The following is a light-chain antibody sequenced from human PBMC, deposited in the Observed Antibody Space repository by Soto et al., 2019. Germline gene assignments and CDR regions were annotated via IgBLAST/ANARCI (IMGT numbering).Light chain of an antibody. CDR3: QKYNSAPLT. J-gene: IGKJ4*01. CDR2: AAS. V-gene: IGKV1-12*01. CDR1: QDLDRW. Sequence: DIQMTQSPSSLSASFGDRVTITCRASQDLDRWLAWYQHKPGEAPKVLIYAASNLRSGVPSRFSGSGSGADFTLTISSLQPDDVATYYCQKYNSAPLTFGGGTKVDI.